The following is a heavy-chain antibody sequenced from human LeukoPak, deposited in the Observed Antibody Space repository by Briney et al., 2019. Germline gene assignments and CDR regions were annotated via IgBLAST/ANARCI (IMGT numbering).Heavy chain of an antibody. CDR3: ATARTSGYLSLSDY. CDR2: FDPEDGET. V-gene: IGHV1-24*01. Sequence: ASVKVSCKVSGYTLTELSMHWVRQAPGKGLEWMGGFDPEDGETIYAQKFQGRVTMTEDTSTDTAYMELSSLRSEDTAVYYCATARTSGYLSLSDYWGQGTLVTVSS. J-gene: IGHJ4*02. CDR1: GYTLTELS. D-gene: IGHD3-3*01.